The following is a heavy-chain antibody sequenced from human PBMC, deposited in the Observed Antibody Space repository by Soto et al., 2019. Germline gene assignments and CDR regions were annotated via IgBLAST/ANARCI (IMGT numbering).Heavy chain of an antibody. J-gene: IGHJ3*02. CDR2: MNPNSGNT. Sequence: ASVKVSCKASGYTFTSYDINWVRQATGQGLEWMGWMNPNSGNTGYAQKFKGRVTMTRNTSISTAYMELSSLRSEDTAVYYCARGVPRRRYCTNGVCYAFDIWGQGTMVTVSS. CDR3: ARGVPRRRYCTNGVCYAFDI. D-gene: IGHD2-8*01. CDR1: GYTFTSYD. V-gene: IGHV1-8*01.